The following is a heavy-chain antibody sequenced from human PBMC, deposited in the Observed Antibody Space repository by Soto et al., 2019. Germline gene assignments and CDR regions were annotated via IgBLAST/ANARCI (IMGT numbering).Heavy chain of an antibody. CDR1: GFTFSSYG. D-gene: IGHD3-10*01. J-gene: IGHJ1*01. V-gene: IGHV3-30*18. CDR2: ISYDGSNK. Sequence: QVQLVESGGGVVQPGRSLRLSCAASGFTFSSYGMHWVRQAPGKGLEWVAVISYDGSNKYYADSVKGRFTISRDNSKNTLYLQMNGLRAEDTAVYYCAKAGVLLWFGELSEYFQHWGQGTLVTVSS. CDR3: AKAGVLLWFGELSEYFQH.